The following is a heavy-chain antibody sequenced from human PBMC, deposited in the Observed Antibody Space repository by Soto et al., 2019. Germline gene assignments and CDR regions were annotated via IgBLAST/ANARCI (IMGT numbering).Heavy chain of an antibody. CDR3: ARYRARRIHYYYYGMDV. CDR2: IYYSGST. Sequence: SETLSLTCTVSGGSISSSSYYWGWIRQPPGKGLEWIGSIYYSGSTYYNPSLKSRVTISVDTSKNQFSLKLSSVTAADTSVYYWARYRARRIHYYYYGMDVWGQGTTVTVSS. D-gene: IGHD1-26*01. J-gene: IGHJ6*02. V-gene: IGHV4-39*01. CDR1: GGSISSSSYY.